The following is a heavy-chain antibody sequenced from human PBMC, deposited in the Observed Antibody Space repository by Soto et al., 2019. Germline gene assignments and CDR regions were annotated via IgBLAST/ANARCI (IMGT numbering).Heavy chain of an antibody. V-gene: IGHV1-18*01. CDR3: ARDRIAARADY. CDR1: GYTFTSYG. D-gene: IGHD6-6*01. Sequence: ASVKVSCKASGYTFTSYGISWVRQAPGQGLERMGRISAYNGNTNYAQKLQGRFTMTSDTSTSTAYMELRSLRSDDTAVYYCARDRIAARADYWGQGTLVTVSS. J-gene: IGHJ4*02. CDR2: ISAYNGNT.